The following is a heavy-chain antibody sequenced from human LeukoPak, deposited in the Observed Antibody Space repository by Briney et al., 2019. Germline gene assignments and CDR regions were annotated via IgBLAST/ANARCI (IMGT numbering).Heavy chain of an antibody. J-gene: IGHJ4*02. CDR1: GFTFSDYY. Sequence: PGGSLRLSCAASGFTFSDYYMNWVRQAPGKGLEWVSYISGNGSTIDYADAVQGRFTISRDNAKNSLSLQMNSLRAEDTAVYYCARDMELRYFDWLPSEGCFDYWGQRTVVTVSS. D-gene: IGHD3-9*01. CDR3: ARDMELRYFDWLPSEGCFDY. V-gene: IGHV3-11*01. CDR2: ISGNGSTI.